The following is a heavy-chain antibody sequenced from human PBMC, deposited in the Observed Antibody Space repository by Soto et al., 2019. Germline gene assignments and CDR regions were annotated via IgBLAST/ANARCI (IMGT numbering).Heavy chain of an antibody. D-gene: IGHD5-12*01. Sequence: GGSLRLSCAASGFTFSSYWMHWVRQAPGKGLVWVSRINSDGSSTSYADSVKGRFTISRDNAKNTLYLQMNSLRAEDTAVYYCARDRGGIKWPPDDAFDIWGQGTMVTVSS. J-gene: IGHJ3*02. CDR3: ARDRGGIKWPPDDAFDI. V-gene: IGHV3-74*01. CDR2: INSDGSST. CDR1: GFTFSSYW.